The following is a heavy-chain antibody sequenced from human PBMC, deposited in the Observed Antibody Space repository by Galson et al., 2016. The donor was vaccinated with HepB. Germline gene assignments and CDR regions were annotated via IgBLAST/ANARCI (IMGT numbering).Heavy chain of an antibody. CDR3: ARNRANLDY. Sequence: SETLSLTCTVSDDSNRSHYWSWIRQPPGKGLEWIGDIYYSGSTNYNPFLKSRVTISRDTSRNQFSLRLTSMTAADTAVYYCARNRANLDYWGQGILVTVPS. CDR1: DDSNRSHY. CDR2: IYYSGST. V-gene: IGHV4-59*11. D-gene: IGHD2/OR15-2a*01. J-gene: IGHJ4*02.